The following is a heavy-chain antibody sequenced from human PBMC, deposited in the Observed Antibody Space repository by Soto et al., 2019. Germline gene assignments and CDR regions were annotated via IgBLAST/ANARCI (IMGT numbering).Heavy chain of an antibody. J-gene: IGHJ4*02. CDR2: IYHSGST. D-gene: IGHD5-12*01. V-gene: IGHV4-30-2*01. Sequence: QLQLQESGSGLVKPSQTLSLTCAVSGGSISSGGYSWSWIRQPPGKGLEWIGYIYHSGSTYYNPPLQSRVTIAVDRSQNPFSRELSSVSAADTAVYYCAAGGGLPRYYWGQGTLVTVSS. CDR1: GGSISSGGYS. CDR3: AAGGGLPRYY.